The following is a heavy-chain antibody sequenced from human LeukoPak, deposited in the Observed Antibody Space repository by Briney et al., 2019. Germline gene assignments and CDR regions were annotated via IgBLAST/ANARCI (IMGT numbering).Heavy chain of an antibody. Sequence: SETLSLTCAVYGGSFSGYYWSWIRQPPGKGLEWIGEINHSGSTNYNPSLKSRVTISVDTSKNQFSLKLSSVTAADTAVYYCVRWSPTVTLYYFDYWGQGTLVTVSS. J-gene: IGHJ4*02. D-gene: IGHD4-17*01. CDR3: VRWSPTVTLYYFDY. V-gene: IGHV4-34*01. CDR2: INHSGST. CDR1: GGSFSGYY.